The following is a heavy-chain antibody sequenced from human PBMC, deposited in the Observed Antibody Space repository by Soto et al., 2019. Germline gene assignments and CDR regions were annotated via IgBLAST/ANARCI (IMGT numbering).Heavy chain of an antibody. CDR1: GGSISSYY. CDR2: IYYSGST. Sequence: QVQLQESGPGLVKPSETLSLTCTVSGGSISSYYWSWIRQPPGKGLEWIGYIYYSGSTNYNPSLKSRVTISVDTSKNQFSLKLSSVTAADTAVYYCARGRKYFDLWGRGTLVTVSS. V-gene: IGHV4-59*01. CDR3: ARGRKYFDL. J-gene: IGHJ2*01.